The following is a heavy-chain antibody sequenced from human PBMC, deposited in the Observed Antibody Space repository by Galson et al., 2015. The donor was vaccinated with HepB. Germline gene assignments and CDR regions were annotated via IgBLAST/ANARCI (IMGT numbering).Heavy chain of an antibody. CDR3: ARVAYCGGDCYSGAFDI. D-gene: IGHD2-21*02. V-gene: IGHV5-51*01. J-gene: IGHJ3*02. Sequence: QSGAEVKKPGESLKISCKGSGSSFTSYWIGWVRQMPGKGLEWMGIIYPGDSDTRYSPSFQGQVTISADKSISTAYLQWSSLKASDTAMYYCARVAYCGGDCYSGAFDIWCQGTMVTVSS. CDR1: GSSFTSYW. CDR2: IYPGDSDT.